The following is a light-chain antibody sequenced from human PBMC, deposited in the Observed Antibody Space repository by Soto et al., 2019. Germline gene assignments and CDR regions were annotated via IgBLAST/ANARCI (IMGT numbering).Light chain of an antibody. CDR2: DVS. J-gene: IGLJ1*01. V-gene: IGLV2-14*01. Sequence: QSVLTQPASVSGSPGQSITISCTGTSSDVGGYNSVSWYQQHPGKAPKLMIYDVSDRPSGVSNRFSGSKSGNTASLTISGLQAEDEADYYCSSYPSSFYVFGTGTKVTVL. CDR1: SSDVGGYNS. CDR3: SSYPSSFYV.